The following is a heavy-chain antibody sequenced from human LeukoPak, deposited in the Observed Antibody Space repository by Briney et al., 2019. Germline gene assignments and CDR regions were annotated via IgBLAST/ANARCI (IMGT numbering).Heavy chain of an antibody. Sequence: SVKVSCKASGGTFSSYAISWVRQAPGQGLEWMGGIIPIFGTANYAQKFQGRVTITADESTSTAYMELSSLRSEDTAVYYCAREVYGQGYYFDYWGQGTLVTVFS. J-gene: IGHJ4*02. V-gene: IGHV1-69*13. CDR3: AREVYGQGYYFDY. CDR2: IIPIFGTA. CDR1: GGTFSSYA. D-gene: IGHD1-14*01.